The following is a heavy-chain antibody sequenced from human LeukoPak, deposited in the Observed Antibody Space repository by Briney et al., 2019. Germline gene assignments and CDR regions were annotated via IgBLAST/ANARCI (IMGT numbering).Heavy chain of an antibody. Sequence: ASQTLSLTCAVSGGSISSGGYSWSWIRQPPGKGLEWIGYIYHSGSTYYNPSLKSRVTISVDRSKNQFSLKLSSVTAADTAVYYCAREAYYDSSGYYTSWGQGTLVTVSS. CDR2: IYHSGST. CDR3: AREAYYDSSGYYTS. V-gene: IGHV4-30-2*01. CDR1: GGSISSGGYS. J-gene: IGHJ4*02. D-gene: IGHD3-22*01.